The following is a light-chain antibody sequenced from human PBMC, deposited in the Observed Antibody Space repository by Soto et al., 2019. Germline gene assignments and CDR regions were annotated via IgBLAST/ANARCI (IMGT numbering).Light chain of an antibody. CDR3: SSYAISNTRQIV. CDR1: SSDVGGYTY. J-gene: IGLJ1*01. CDR2: DVS. Sequence: QSVLTQPASVSGSPGQVITISCTGTSSDVGGYTYVSWYQQHPGKAPKFIIYDVSNRPSGVSNRFSGSKSGNTASLTISGLQAEDEAVYYCSSYAISNTRQIVVGTGTKVTVL. V-gene: IGLV2-14*01.